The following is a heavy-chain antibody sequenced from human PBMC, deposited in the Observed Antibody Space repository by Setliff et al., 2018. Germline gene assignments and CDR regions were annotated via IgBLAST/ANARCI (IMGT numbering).Heavy chain of an antibody. V-gene: IGHV4-61*02. CDR3: AKEGYYDHFGYYHYYFDF. D-gene: IGHD3-22*01. CDR2: IYTSGST. J-gene: IGHJ4*02. CDR1: GGSVSSGSYY. Sequence: PSETLSLTCTVSGGSVSSGSYYWSWIRQPAGKGLEWIGRIYTSGSTNYNPSLKSRVAISVDTSMNQFSLRLSSVTAADTAVYYCAKEGYYDHFGYYHYYFDFWGQGTLVTVSS.